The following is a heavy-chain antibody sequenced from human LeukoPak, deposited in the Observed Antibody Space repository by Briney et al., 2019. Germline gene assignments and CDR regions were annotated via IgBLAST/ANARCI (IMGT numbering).Heavy chain of an antibody. CDR1: GFTVSSKY. V-gene: IGHV3-53*01. D-gene: IGHD2-8*01. J-gene: IGHJ4*02. Sequence: GGSLRLSCAASGFTVSSKYMSWVRQAPGRGLEWVSVIYSDGSAYYPDSVKGRFTISRDNSKNTLYLQMNSLRADDTAVYFCAGGSLVWQFDYWGQGTLVAVSS. CDR3: AGGSLVWQFDY. CDR2: IYSDGSA.